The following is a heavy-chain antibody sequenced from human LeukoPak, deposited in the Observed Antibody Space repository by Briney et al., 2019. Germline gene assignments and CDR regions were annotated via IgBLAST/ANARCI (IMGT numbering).Heavy chain of an antibody. CDR1: RGTFSKYA. CDR3: ARDDDRAREIDY. Sequence: SVKVSCKASRGTFSKYAISLVRQAPGQGLEWMGRIIPILNITHYAQKFQGRVTIAADKSTSTAYMELSSLRSEDTAMYYCARDDDRAREIDYWGQGTLVTVSS. CDR2: IIPILNIT. D-gene: IGHD3-22*01. J-gene: IGHJ4*02. V-gene: IGHV1-69*04.